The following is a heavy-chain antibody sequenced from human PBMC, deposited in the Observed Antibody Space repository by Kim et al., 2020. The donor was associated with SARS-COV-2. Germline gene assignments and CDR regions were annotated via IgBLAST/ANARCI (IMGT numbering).Heavy chain of an antibody. D-gene: IGHD6-25*01. Sequence: YNPSLTSRVTISVDTSKNQFSLKLRSVTAADTAGYYCAKPGLPRYNWFDPWGQGTLVTVSS. J-gene: IGHJ5*02. CDR3: AKPGLPRYNWFDP. V-gene: IGHV4-34*01.